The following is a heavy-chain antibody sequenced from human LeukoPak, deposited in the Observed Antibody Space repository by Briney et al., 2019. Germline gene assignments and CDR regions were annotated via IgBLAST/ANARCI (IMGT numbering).Heavy chain of an antibody. CDR3: ARDLGPTRAGAFDI. CDR2: ISSYNGNT. CDR1: GYTFTSYY. V-gene: IGHV1-18*04. D-gene: IGHD5-12*01. Sequence: ASVKASCKASGYTFTSYYMHWVRQAPGHGLEWMGWISSYNGNTNYVQKLQGRVTMTTDTPTSTAYMELRSLRSDDTAVYYCARDLGPTRAGAFDIWGQGTMVTVSS. J-gene: IGHJ3*02.